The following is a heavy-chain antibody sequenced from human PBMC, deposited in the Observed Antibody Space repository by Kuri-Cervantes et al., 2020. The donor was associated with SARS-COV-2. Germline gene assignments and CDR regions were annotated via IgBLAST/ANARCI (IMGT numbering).Heavy chain of an antibody. CDR2: IYYSGST. V-gene: IGHV4-61*01. Sequence: GSLRLSCAVSGYSISSGYYWGWIRQPPGKGLEWIGYIYYSGSTNYNPSLKSRVTISVDTSKNQFSLKLSSVTAADTAVYYCARGDGAYSSSSPFDYWGQGTLVTVSS. CDR3: ARGDGAYSSSSPFDY. J-gene: IGHJ4*02. D-gene: IGHD6-6*01. CDR1: GYSISSGYY.